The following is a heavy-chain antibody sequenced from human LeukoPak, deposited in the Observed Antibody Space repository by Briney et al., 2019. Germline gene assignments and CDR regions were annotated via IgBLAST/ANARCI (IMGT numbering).Heavy chain of an antibody. Sequence: GGSLRLSCAASGFTVSSNYMSWVRQAPGKGLEWVSVIYSGGSTYYADSVKGRFTISRVNSKNTLYLQMNSLRAEDTAVYYCARESDTAMGIDYWGQGTLVTVSS. D-gene: IGHD5-18*01. CDR1: GFTVSSNY. J-gene: IGHJ4*02. CDR2: IYSGGST. CDR3: ARESDTAMGIDY. V-gene: IGHV3-53*01.